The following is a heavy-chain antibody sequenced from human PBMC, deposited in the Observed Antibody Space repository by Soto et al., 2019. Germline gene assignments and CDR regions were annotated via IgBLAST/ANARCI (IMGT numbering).Heavy chain of an antibody. CDR2: IYYSGST. CDR3: ARFSTPGQYCSSTSCYFIDY. D-gene: IGHD2-2*01. CDR1: GGSISSYY. J-gene: IGHJ4*02. Sequence: SETLSLTCTVSGGSISSYYWSWIRQPPGKGLEWIGYIYYSGSTNYNPSLKSRVTMSVDTSKNQFSLKLSSVTAADTAVYYCARFSTPGQYCSSTSCYFIDYWGQGTLVTVSS. V-gene: IGHV4-59*01.